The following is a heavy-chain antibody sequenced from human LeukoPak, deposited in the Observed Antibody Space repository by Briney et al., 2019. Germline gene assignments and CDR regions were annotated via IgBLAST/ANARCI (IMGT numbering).Heavy chain of an antibody. D-gene: IGHD2-2*01. Sequence: GGSLRLSCAASGFTFSSYGMHWVRQAPGKGLEWVAFIRYDGSNKYYADSVKGRFTISRDNSKNTLYLQMNSLRAEDTAVYYCAKDRYCSSTSCYLLRDWFDPWGQGSLVTVSS. CDR1: GFTFSSYG. V-gene: IGHV3-30*02. CDR2: IRYDGSNK. CDR3: AKDRYCSSTSCYLLRDWFDP. J-gene: IGHJ5*02.